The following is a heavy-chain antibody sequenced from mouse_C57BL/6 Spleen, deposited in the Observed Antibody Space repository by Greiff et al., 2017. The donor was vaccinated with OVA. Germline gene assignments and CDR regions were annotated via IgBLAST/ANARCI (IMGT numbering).Heavy chain of an antibody. CDR1: GYTFTSYW. D-gene: IGHD3-3*01. Sequence: QVQLKQPGAELVKPGASVKLSCKASGYTFTSYWMHWVKQRPGQGLEWIGMIHPNSGSTNYNEKFKSKATLTVDKSSSTAYMQLSSLTSEDSAVYYCARGGQGWFAYWGQGTLVTVSA. V-gene: IGHV1-64*01. J-gene: IGHJ3*01. CDR3: ARGGQGWFAY. CDR2: IHPNSGST.